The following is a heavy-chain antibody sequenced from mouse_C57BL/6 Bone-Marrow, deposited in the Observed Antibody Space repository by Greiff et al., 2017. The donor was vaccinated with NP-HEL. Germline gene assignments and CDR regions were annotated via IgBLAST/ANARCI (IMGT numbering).Heavy chain of an antibody. D-gene: IGHD2-3*01. V-gene: IGHV5-16*01. CDR1: GFTFSDYY. CDR3: ARGTLDGYFSFAY. Sequence: EVKVEESEGGLVQPGSSMKLSCTASGFTFSDYYMAWVRQVPEKGLEWVANINYDGSSTYYLDSLKSRFIISRDNAKNILYLQMSSLKSEDTATYYCARGTLDGYFSFAYWGQGTLVTVSA. J-gene: IGHJ3*01. CDR2: INYDGSST.